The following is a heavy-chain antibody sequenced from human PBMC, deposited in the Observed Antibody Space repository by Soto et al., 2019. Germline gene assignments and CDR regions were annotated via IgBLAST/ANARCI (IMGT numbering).Heavy chain of an antibody. CDR2: ISGSGGST. Sequence: GGSLRLSCAASGFTFSSYAMSWVRQAPGKGLEWVSAISGSGGSTYYADSVKGRFTISRDNSKNTLYLQMNSLRAEDTAVYYCAKVGLMVYANYYYYGMDVWGQGTTVTVSS. D-gene: IGHD2-8*01. J-gene: IGHJ6*02. CDR1: GFTFSSYA. CDR3: AKVGLMVYANYYYYGMDV. V-gene: IGHV3-23*01.